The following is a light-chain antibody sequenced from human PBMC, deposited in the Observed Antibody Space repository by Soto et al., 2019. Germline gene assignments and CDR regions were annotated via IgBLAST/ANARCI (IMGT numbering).Light chain of an antibody. CDR2: GNN. V-gene: IGLV1-40*01. J-gene: IGLJ2*01. Sequence: QSVLTQPPSVSGAPGQRVTISCTGSSSNIGAGYDVHWYQHLPGTAPKLLIYGNNNRPSGVPDRFSGSRSGTSASLAITGLQTEDEADYYCQSYDSSLNGVVFGGGTKLTVL. CDR1: SSNIGAGYD. CDR3: QSYDSSLNGVV.